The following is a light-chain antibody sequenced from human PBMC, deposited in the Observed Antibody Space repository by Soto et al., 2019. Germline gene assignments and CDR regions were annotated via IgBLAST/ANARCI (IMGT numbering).Light chain of an antibody. J-gene: IGKJ5*01. CDR3: QQYNNWPLT. Sequence: EIVMTQSPATLSVSPGERDTLSCRASQSVSSNLAWYQQKPGQAPRLLIYGASTRATGIPARFSGSGSGTEFTLTISSLQSEDFAVYYCQQYNNWPLTFGGGTRLEIK. CDR2: GAS. V-gene: IGKV3-15*01. CDR1: QSVSSN.